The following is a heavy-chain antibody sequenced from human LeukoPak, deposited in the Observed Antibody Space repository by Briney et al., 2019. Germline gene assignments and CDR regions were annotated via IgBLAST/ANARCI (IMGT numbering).Heavy chain of an antibody. V-gene: IGHV3-49*03. CDR1: GFTFGDYA. D-gene: IGHD4-11*01. J-gene: IGHJ5*02. CDR3: ATDSYDYT. Sequence: GGSLRLSCTASGFTFGDYAMSWFRQAPGKGLEWVGFIRSKTYGGTAEYAASVKDRFTISRDDSNSIAFLQMNSLKIEDTAVYYCATDSYDYTWGQGTLVTVSS. CDR2: IRSKTYGGTA.